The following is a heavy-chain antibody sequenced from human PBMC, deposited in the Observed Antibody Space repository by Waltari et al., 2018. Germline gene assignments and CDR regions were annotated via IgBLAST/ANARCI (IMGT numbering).Heavy chain of an antibody. J-gene: IGHJ2*01. V-gene: IGHV4-4*02. CDR3: ARHRSFGTVVSDYWYFDL. CDR1: GGSINSSNW. D-gene: IGHD2-15*01. Sequence: QVQLQESGPGLVKPSGTLSLTCAVSGGSINSSNWWSWVRQPPGKGLEWIGEIYHSGSTNYNPSLKSRVTISVDKSKNQFSLKMNSVTAADTAVYYCARHRSFGTVVSDYWYFDLWGRGTLVTVSS. CDR2: IYHSGST.